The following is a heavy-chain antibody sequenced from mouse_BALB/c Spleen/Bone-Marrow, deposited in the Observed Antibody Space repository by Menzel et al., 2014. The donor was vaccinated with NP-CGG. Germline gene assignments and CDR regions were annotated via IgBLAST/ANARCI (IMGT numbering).Heavy chain of an antibody. CDR3: ARRVWSRGGDY. CDR1: GFTFSSYT. D-gene: IGHD2-10*02. J-gene: IGHJ4*01. V-gene: IGHV5-12-2*01. Sequence: DVMLVESGGGLVQPGGSLKLSCAASGFTFSSYTMSWVRQTPEKRLEWAAYISNGGGSTYYPDTVKGRFTISRDNAKNTLYLQMSSLKSEDTAMYYCARRVWSRGGDYWGQGTSVTVSS. CDR2: ISNGGGST.